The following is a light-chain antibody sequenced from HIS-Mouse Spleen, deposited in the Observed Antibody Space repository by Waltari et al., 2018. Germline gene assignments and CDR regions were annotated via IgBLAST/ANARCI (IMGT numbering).Light chain of an antibody. CDR2: EDS. CDR3: YSTDSSGNHRV. V-gene: IGLV3-10*01. J-gene: IGLJ2*01. CDR1: ALPKKY. Sequence: SYELTQPPSVSVSPGQTARITCSGDALPKKYAYWYQQKSGQAPGRVIYEDSKRPSGIPERFSGSSSGTMATLTSSGAQVEDEADYYCYSTDSSGNHRVFGGGTKLTVL.